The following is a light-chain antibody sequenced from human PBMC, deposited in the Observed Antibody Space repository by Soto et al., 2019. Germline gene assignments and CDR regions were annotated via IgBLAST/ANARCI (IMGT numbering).Light chain of an antibody. CDR2: WAS. CDR3: QQYYSGRT. J-gene: IGKJ1*01. CDR1: QSVLHRSKRKNY. V-gene: IGKV4-1*01. Sequence: IVMTPSPDSLAVSLGERTTINCRSSQSVLHRSKRKNYLAWYQQKEGQPPKLLISWASTRASGVPGRFGGSGSGTDFTLTISSLQAEDVATYYCQQYYSGRTFGHGTKVEI.